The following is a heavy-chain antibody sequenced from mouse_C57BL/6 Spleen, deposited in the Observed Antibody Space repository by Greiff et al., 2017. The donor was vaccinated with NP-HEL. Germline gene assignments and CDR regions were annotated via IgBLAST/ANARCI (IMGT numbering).Heavy chain of an antibody. J-gene: IGHJ4*01. CDR2: IDPENGDT. CDR3: TTIYYYGSSSTYAMDY. CDR1: GFNIKDDY. Sequence: VQLKQSGAELVRPGASVKLSCTASGFNIKDDYMHWVKQRPEQGLEWIGWIDPENGDTEYASKFQGKATITADTSSNTAYLQLSSLTSEDTAVYYCTTIYYYGSSSTYAMDYWGQGTSVTVSS. V-gene: IGHV14-4*01. D-gene: IGHD1-1*01.